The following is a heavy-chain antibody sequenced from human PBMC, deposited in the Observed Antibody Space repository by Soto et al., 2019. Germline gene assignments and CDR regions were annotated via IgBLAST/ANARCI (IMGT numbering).Heavy chain of an antibody. CDR3: AKDEYWESHFYYFMDL. CDR2: ISHDGSIK. V-gene: IGHV3-30*15. CDR1: GFTFSSYA. J-gene: IGHJ6*03. D-gene: IGHD3-16*01. Sequence: QVQLVESGGGVVEPGRSLRLSCAASGFTFSSYAMHWVRQAPGKGLEWVAVISHDGSIKYYSDSVKGRFTMSRDNSNNTLFLQMSSLRSEDTAIYYCAKDEYWESHFYYFMDLWGRGTTVTVSS.